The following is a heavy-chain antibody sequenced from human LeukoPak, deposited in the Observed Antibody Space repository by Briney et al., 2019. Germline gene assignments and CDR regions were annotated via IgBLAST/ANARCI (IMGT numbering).Heavy chain of an antibody. Sequence: PGGSLRLSCTASGFTFADYAMSWVRPAPGKGLEWVSFITSKSYGETAEYAASVRGRFTLSRDDSNSVAYLQMNSLKTDDTAVYFCLRTLAVPVGLWYFDYSGQGTLVTVSS. V-gene: IGHV3-49*04. CDR1: GFTFADYA. J-gene: IGHJ4*02. CDR2: ITSKSYGETA. D-gene: IGHD3-10*01. CDR3: LRTLAVPVGLWYFDY.